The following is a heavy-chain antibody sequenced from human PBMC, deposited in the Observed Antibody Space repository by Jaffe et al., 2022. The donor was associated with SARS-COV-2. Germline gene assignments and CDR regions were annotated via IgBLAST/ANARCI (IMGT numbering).Heavy chain of an antibody. Sequence: QVQLVESGGGVVQPGRSLRLSCAASGFTFSSYGMHWVRQAPGKGLEWVAVISYDGSNKYYADSVKGRFTISRDNSKNTLYLQMNSLRAEDTAVYYCAKDHSSSSPLGDYWGQGTLVTVSS. V-gene: IGHV3-30*18. D-gene: IGHD6-6*01. J-gene: IGHJ4*02. CDR1: GFTFSSYG. CDR3: AKDHSSSSPLGDY. CDR2: ISYDGSNK.